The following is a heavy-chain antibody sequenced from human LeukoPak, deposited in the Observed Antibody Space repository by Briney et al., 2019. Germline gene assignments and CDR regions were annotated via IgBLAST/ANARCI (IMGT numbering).Heavy chain of an antibody. CDR2: ISAYSGNT. CDR3: ARSGYYDSSGYYYYFDY. J-gene: IGHJ4*02. CDR1: GYTFTSYG. D-gene: IGHD3-22*01. V-gene: IGHV1-18*01. Sequence: ASVKVSCKASGYTFTSYGISWVRQAPGQGLEWMGWISAYSGNTNYAQKLQGRVTMTTDTSTSTAYMELRSLRSDDTAVYYCARSGYYDSSGYYYYFDYWGQGTLVTVSS.